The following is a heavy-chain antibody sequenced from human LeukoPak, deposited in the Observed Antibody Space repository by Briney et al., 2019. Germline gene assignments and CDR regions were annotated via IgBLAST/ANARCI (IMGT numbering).Heavy chain of an antibody. V-gene: IGHV3-30*02. CDR3: AKGAVLTTFQPSLRNYYYYMDV. CDR2: IRYDASNE. CDR1: GFSFSDYG. J-gene: IGHJ6*03. Sequence: PGGSLRLSCAASGFSFSDYGMHWVRQAPGKGLEWVALIRYDASNEYYPDSVKGRFTISRDNSKNTLYLQMNSLRPEDTAVYYCAKGAVLTTFQPSLRNYYYYMDVWGKGTTVTVSS. D-gene: IGHD1-1*01.